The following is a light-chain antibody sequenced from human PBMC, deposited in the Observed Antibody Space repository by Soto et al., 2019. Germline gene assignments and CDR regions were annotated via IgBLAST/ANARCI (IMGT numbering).Light chain of an antibody. CDR3: AALDASLSACV. J-gene: IGLJ1*01. V-gene: IGLV1-47*02. CDR1: DSNIGSNS. Sequence: QSVLTQPPSASGTAGQVVTISCSGGDSNIGSNSVYWYQHLPRMAPKLLIYYNNQRPSVVPDRFSGSRSGTSASLAIVGLRAEDEAVYYCAALDASLSACVFGNGTKLTVL. CDR2: YNN.